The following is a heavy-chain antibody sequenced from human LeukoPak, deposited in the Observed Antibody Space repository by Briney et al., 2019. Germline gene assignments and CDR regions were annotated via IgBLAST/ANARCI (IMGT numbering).Heavy chain of an antibody. CDR2: ISAYNGNT. V-gene: IGHV1-18*04. J-gene: IGHJ4*02. CDR1: GYTFTSYG. D-gene: IGHD3-22*01. CDR3: ARERWGHSSGYQPSYLDY. Sequence: ASVKVSCKASGYTFTSYGISWVRQAPGQGLEWMGWISAYNGNTNYAQKLQGRVTMTTDTSTSTAYMELRSLRSDDTAVYYCARERWGHSSGYQPSYLDYWGQGTLVTVSS.